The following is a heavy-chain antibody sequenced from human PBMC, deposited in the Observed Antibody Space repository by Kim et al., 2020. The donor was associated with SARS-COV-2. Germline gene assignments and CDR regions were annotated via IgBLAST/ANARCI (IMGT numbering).Heavy chain of an antibody. CDR2: NK. Sequence: NKNYADSGKGRFTISRDNSKNTLYLQMNSLRAEDTAVYYCARSDGYSYFDYWGQGTLVTVSS. D-gene: IGHD2-15*01. J-gene: IGHJ4*02. CDR3: ARSDGYSYFDY. V-gene: IGHV3-30*01.